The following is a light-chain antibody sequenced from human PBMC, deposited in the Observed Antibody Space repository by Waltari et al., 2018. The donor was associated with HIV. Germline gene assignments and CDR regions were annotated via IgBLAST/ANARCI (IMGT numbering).Light chain of an antibody. CDR2: EVS. CDR3: SSYTTSSTLVV. CDR1: SSDVGFSDY. Sequence: QSALTQPASVSGSPGQSITISCTGTSSDVGFSDYVSWYQQHPGKAPKLMIFEVSYRPSGVSSRFSGSKSGNTASLTISGLRTEDEADYYCSSYTTSSTLVVFGGGTRLTVL. J-gene: IGLJ3*02. V-gene: IGLV2-14*01.